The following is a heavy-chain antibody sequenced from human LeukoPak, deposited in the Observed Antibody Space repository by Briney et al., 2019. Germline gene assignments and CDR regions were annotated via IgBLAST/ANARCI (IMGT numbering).Heavy chain of an antibody. CDR1: GDSVSSNSAA. CDR3: AREVIQLWPVSYYYYYYMDV. Sequence: SQTLSLTCAISGDSVSSNSAAWNWIRQSPSRGLEWLGRTYYRSKWYNDYAVSVKSRITINPDTSKNQFSLQLNSVTPEDTAVYYCAREVIQLWPVSYYYYYYMDVWGKGTTVTVSS. J-gene: IGHJ6*03. D-gene: IGHD5-18*01. V-gene: IGHV6-1*01. CDR2: TYYRSKWYN.